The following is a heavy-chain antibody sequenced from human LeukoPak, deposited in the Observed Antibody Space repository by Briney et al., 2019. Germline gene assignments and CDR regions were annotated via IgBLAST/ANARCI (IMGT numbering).Heavy chain of an antibody. V-gene: IGHV4-59*12. CDR3: ARDKYYYGSGSSGSFDY. Sequence: SETLSLTCTVSGGSISSYYWSWIRQPPGKGLEWIGYIYYSGSTNYNPSLKSRVTISVDTSKNQFSLKLSSVTAADTAVYYCARDKYYYGSGSSGSFDYWGQGTLVTVSS. CDR1: GGSISSYY. CDR2: IYYSGST. J-gene: IGHJ4*02. D-gene: IGHD3-10*01.